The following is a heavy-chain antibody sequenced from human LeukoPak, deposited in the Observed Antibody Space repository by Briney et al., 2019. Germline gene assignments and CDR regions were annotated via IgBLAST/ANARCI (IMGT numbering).Heavy chain of an antibody. CDR2: MNPNSGNT. J-gene: IGHJ4*02. V-gene: IGHV1-8*01. CDR3: ARSIYYYDSSVYDY. Sequence: ASVKVSCKASGYTFTSYDINWVRQATGQVLAWMGWMNPNSGNTGYAQKFQGRVTMTRQTSISTAYMELSSLTSEDTAVYYCARSIYYYDSSVYDYWGQGTLVTVSS. CDR1: GYTFTSYD. D-gene: IGHD3-22*01.